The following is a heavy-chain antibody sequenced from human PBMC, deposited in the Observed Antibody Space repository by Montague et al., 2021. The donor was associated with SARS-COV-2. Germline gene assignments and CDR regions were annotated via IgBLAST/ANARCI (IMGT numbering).Heavy chain of an antibody. CDR3: ARVIVVEYYGIDV. D-gene: IGHD3-22*01. V-gene: IGHV3-30-3*01. CDR1: GFTFSNYA. Sequence: YRSLSWAASGFTFSNYALHWVRQAPGKGLEWVAVISYDGSNKYYADSVKGRFTISRDNSKNTLYLHMNSLRAEDTAVYYCARVIVVEYYGIDVWGQGTTVTVSS. J-gene: IGHJ6*02. CDR2: ISYDGSNK.